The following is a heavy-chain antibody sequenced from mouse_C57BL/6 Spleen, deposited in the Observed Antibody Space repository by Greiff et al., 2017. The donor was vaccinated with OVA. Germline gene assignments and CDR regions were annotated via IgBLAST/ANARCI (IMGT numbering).Heavy chain of an antibody. Sequence: QVQLQQPGAELVKPGASVKLSCKASGYTFTSYWMQWVKQRPGQGLEWIGEIDPSDSYTNYNQKFKGKATLTVDTSSSTAYMQLSSLTSEDSAVYYCARRVDLDYWGQGTTLTVSS. D-gene: IGHD1-1*01. CDR1: GYTFTSYW. CDR2: IDPSDSYT. J-gene: IGHJ2*01. V-gene: IGHV1-50*01. CDR3: ARRVDLDY.